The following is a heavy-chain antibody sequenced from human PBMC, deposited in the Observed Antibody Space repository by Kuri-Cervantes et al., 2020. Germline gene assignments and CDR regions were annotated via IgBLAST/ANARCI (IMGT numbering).Heavy chain of an antibody. CDR3: ATVRPAPVVVVALDAFDI. D-gene: IGHD2-15*01. J-gene: IGHJ3*02. CDR2: FDPEGGET. Sequence: ASVKVSCKVSGYTLTELSMHWVRQAPGKGLEWMGGFDPEGGETVCAQKFQGRVTMTEDTSTDTAYMELSSLRSEDTAVYYCATVRPAPVVVVALDAFDIWGQGTMVTVSS. CDR1: GYTLTELS. V-gene: IGHV1-24*01.